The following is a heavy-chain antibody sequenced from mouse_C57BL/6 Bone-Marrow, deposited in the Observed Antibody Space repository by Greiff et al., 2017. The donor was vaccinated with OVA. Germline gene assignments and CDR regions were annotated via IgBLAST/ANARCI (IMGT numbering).Heavy chain of an antibody. Sequence: QVQLQQSGPELVKPGASVKISCKASGYAFSSSWMTWVKQRPGKGLEWIGRIYPGDGDTNYNGKFKGKATLTADKSSSTAYMQLSSLTSEDSAVYYCAREESTVTWGQGTTLTVSS. CDR1: GYAFSSSW. CDR3: AREESTVT. D-gene: IGHD4-1*02. V-gene: IGHV1-82*01. CDR2: IYPGDGDT. J-gene: IGHJ2*01.